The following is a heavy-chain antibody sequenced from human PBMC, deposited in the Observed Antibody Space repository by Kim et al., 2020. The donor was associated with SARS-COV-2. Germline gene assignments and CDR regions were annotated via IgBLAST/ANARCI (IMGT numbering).Heavy chain of an antibody. CDR2: QDGSTK. CDR3: ARGPSS. J-gene: IGHJ5*02. V-gene: IGHV3-7*01. Sequence: QDGSTKYYVDSVKGRFTISRDNAKNSLYLQMNNLRAEDTAVYYCARGPSSWGQGTLVAVSS.